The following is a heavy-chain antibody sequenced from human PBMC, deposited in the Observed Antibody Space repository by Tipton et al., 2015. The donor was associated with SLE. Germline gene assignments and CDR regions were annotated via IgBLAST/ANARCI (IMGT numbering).Heavy chain of an antibody. D-gene: IGHD3-10*01. CDR1: GGSISSSSYY. V-gene: IGHV4-61*02. Sequence: LRLSCTVSGGSISSSSYYWSWIRQPAGKGLEWIGRIYTSGSTNYNPSLKSRVTISLDTSKNQFSLKLSSVTAADTAVYYCARAQTLHYYGSFDYWGQGTLVTVSS. CDR3: ARAQTLHYYGSFDY. J-gene: IGHJ4*02. CDR2: IYTSGST.